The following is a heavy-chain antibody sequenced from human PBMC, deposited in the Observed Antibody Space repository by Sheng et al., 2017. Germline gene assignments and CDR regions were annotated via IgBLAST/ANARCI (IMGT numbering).Heavy chain of an antibody. V-gene: IGHV3-30*18. CDR1: GFTFSSYG. Sequence: QVQLVESGGGVVQPGRSLRLSCAASGFTFSSYGMHWVRQAPGKGLEWVAVISYDGSNKYYADSVKGRFTISRDNSKNTLYLQMNSLRAEDTAVYYCAKDFKWLPKVVARYMDVWGQGTTVTVSS. CDR3: AKDFKWLPKVVARYMDV. J-gene: IGHJ6*03. D-gene: IGHD5-12*01. CDR2: ISYDGSNK.